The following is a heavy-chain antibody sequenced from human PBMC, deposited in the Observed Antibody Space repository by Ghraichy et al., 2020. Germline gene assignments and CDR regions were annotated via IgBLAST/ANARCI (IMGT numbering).Heavy chain of an antibody. CDR1: GFTFSNAW. CDR3: RGVPAAITPPGWFDP. D-gene: IGHD2-2*01. Sequence: GGSLRLSCAASGFTFSNAWMTWVRQAPGKGLEWVGRIKSKTDGGTTDYAAPVKGRFTISRDDSKNTLYLQMNSLKTEDTAVYYCRGVPAAITPPGWFDPWGQGALVTVSS. CDR2: IKSKTDGGTT. V-gene: IGHV3-15*01. J-gene: IGHJ5*02.